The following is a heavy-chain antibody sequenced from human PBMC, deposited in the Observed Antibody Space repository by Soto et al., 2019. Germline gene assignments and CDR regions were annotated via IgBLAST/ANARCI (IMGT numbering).Heavy chain of an antibody. V-gene: IGHV6-1*01. D-gene: IGHD6-19*01. CDR3: ARDVAVAGVGLEAYYYYYYMDV. CDR2: TYYRSKWYN. Sequence: PSQTLSLTCAISGDSVSSNSAAWNWIRQSPSRGLEWLGRTYYRSKWYNDYAVSVKSRITINPDTSKNQFSLQLNSVTPEDTAVYYCARDVAVAGVGLEAYYYYYYMDVWGKGTTVTVSS. CDR1: GDSVSSNSAA. J-gene: IGHJ6*03.